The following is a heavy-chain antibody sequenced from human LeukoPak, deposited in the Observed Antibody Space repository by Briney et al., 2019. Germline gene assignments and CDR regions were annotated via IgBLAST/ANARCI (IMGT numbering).Heavy chain of an antibody. CDR2: VYQSGST. V-gene: IGHV4-34*01. CDR3: ARHTKDTGYSYGFPTY. D-gene: IGHD5-18*01. CDR1: GGSFSGYY. Sequence: PSETLSLTCAVYGGSFSGYYWSWIRQPPGKGLEWIGSVYQSGSTYYNPSLNGRATISVDTSKNQLSLKLYSVTAADTAVYYCARHTKDTGYSYGFPTYWGQGTLVTVSS. J-gene: IGHJ4*02.